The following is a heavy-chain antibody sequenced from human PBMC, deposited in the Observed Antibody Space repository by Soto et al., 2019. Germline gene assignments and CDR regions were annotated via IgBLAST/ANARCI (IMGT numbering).Heavy chain of an antibody. CDR1: GFTFSSYG. J-gene: IGHJ5*02. CDR2: IWYDGSNK. V-gene: IGHV3-33*01. CDR3: ARDQTAETSNWFDP. D-gene: IGHD6-25*01. Sequence: QVQLVESGGGVVQPGRSLRLSCAASGFTFSSYGMHWVRQAPGKGLEWVAVIWYDGSNKYYADSVKGRFTISRDNSKNTLYLQMNSLRAEDTAVYYCARDQTAETSNWFDPWGHGTLVTVSS.